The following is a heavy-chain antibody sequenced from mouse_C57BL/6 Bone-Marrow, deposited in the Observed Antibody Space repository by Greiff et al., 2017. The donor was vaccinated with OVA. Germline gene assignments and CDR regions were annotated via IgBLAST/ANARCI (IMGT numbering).Heavy chain of an antibody. CDR1: GYSFTGYY. V-gene: IGHV1-42*01. CDR3: SRLPGDY. D-gene: IGHD4-1*01. CDR2: INPSTGGT. J-gene: IGHJ2*01. Sequence: EVQLQQSGPELVKPGASVKISCKASGYSFTGYYMNWVKQSPEKSLEWIGEINPSTGGTTYNQKFKAKATLTVDKSSSTAYMQLKSLTSEDSSVYYCSRLPGDYWGQGTTLTVSS.